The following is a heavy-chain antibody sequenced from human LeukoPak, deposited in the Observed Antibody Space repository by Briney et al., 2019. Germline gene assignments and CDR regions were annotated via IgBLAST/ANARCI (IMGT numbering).Heavy chain of an antibody. V-gene: IGHV4-61*02. Sequence: PSQTLSLTCTVSGNSISSGDNCWSWIRQPAGKGLEWTGRIYTSGSTNYNPSLKSRVTISVDTSKNQFSLKLSSVTAADTAVYYCARAGVVNFGHDYWGQGTLVTVSS. CDR3: ARAGVVNFGHDY. D-gene: IGHD3-3*01. CDR2: IYTSGST. CDR1: GNSISSGDNC. J-gene: IGHJ4*02.